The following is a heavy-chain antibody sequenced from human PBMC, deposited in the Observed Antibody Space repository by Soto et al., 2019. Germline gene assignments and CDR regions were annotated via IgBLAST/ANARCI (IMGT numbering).Heavy chain of an antibody. J-gene: IGHJ3*02. CDR1: GYSFTSYW. V-gene: IGHV5-51*01. CDR3: ARHLYSSRWMGAFDI. Sequence: GESLKISCKGSGYSFTSYWIGWVRQMPGKGLEWMGIIYPGDSDTRYSPSFQGQVTISADKSISTAYLQWSSLKASDTAMYYCARHLYSSRWMGAFDIWGQGTMVTVSS. D-gene: IGHD5-12*01. CDR2: IYPGDSDT.